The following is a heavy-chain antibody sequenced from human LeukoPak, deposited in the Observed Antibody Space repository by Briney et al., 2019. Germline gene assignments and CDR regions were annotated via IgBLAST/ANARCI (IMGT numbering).Heavy chain of an antibody. J-gene: IGHJ4*02. CDR2: ISGSGSTI. CDR1: GFTFSSYA. V-gene: IGHV3-23*01. Sequence: GGSLRLSCAASGFTFSSYAMSWVRQAPGKGLEWVSAISGSGSTIYYADSVKGRFTISRDNAKNSLYLQMNSLRAEDTAVYYCAKDGREMATIFVFDYWGQGTLVTVSS. D-gene: IGHD5-24*01. CDR3: AKDGREMATIFVFDY.